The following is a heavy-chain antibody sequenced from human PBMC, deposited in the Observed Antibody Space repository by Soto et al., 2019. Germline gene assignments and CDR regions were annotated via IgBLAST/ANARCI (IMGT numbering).Heavy chain of an antibody. CDR1: GDSVSSNSAA. Sequence: QVQMHQSGPGLVEPSQTLSITCAISGDSVSSNSAAWDWIRLTPSRGLEWLGRAYYRSKWYTEYATSVKSRLTISPDASKNQFSLQLNSVTPEDTAVYYCARDKRALAGYYFDYWGQGTLVTVSS. D-gene: IGHD6-19*01. J-gene: IGHJ4*02. V-gene: IGHV6-1*01. CDR2: AYYRSKWYT. CDR3: ARDKRALAGYYFDY.